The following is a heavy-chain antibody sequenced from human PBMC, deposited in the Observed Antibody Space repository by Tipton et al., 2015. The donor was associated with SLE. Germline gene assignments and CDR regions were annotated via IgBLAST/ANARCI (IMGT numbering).Heavy chain of an antibody. CDR1: GFTVSKNV. V-gene: IGHV3-53*05. Sequence: SLRLSCAASGFTVSKNVISWVRQAQGKGLEWVSVIHSGGSTFYADSVRGRFTISRDNSRDTLYLQMNSLRTEDTAVYYCARLVYDVWPGDDWGQGTLVSVS. J-gene: IGHJ4*02. CDR3: ARLVYDVWPGDD. D-gene: IGHD3/OR15-3a*01. CDR2: IHSGGST.